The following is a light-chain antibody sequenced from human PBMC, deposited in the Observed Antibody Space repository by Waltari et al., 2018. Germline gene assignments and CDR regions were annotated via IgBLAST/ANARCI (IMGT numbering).Light chain of an antibody. CDR1: SGHSNYA. J-gene: IGLJ2*01. V-gene: IGLV4-69*01. CDR3: QSWGTGIVL. CDR2: VNSDGSH. Sequence: QLVLTQSPSASASLGASVKLTCTLSSGHSNYAIAWHQQQPEKGPRFLMEVNSDGSHTKGDGIPDRFSGSSAGAERYLTISSLQSEDEADYYCQSWGTGIVLFGGGAKLTVL.